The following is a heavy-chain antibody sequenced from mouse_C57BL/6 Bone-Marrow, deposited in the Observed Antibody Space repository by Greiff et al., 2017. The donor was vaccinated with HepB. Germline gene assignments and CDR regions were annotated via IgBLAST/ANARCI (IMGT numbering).Heavy chain of an antibody. V-gene: IGHV3-6*01. Sequence: EVKLLESGPGLVKPSQSLSLTCSVTGYSITSGYYWNWIRQFPGNKLEWMGYISYDGSNNYNPSLKNRISITRDTSKNQFFLKLNSVTTEDTATYYCASGLLGYWGQGTTLTVSS. CDR2: ISYDGSN. J-gene: IGHJ2*01. D-gene: IGHD1-1*01. CDR1: GYSITSGYY. CDR3: ASGLLGY.